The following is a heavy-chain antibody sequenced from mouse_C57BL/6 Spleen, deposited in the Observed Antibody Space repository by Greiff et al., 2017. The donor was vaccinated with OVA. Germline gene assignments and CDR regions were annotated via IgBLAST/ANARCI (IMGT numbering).Heavy chain of an antibody. CDR3: ARYGNYVPSYWYFDV. D-gene: IGHD2-1*01. J-gene: IGHJ1*03. CDR2: IYPRSGNT. Sequence: QVQLQQSGAELARPGASVTLSCKASGYTFTSYGISWVKQRTGQGLEWIGEIYPRSGNTYYNEKFKGKATLTADKSSSPASMELRSLTSEDSAVYFGARYGNYVPSYWYFDVWGTGTTVTVSS. V-gene: IGHV1-81*01. CDR1: GYTFTSYG.